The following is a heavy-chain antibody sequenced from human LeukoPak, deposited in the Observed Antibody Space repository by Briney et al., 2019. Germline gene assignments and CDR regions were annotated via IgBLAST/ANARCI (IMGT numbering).Heavy chain of an antibody. CDR3: VLGCSGGSCHNY. CDR1: GFTFDDYG. D-gene: IGHD2-15*01. J-gene: IGHJ4*02. V-gene: IGHV3-20*04. CDR2: INWNGGST. Sequence: PGGSLRLSCAASGFTFDDYGMSWVRQGPGKGLEWVSGINWNGGSTFYADSVKGRFTISRDNAKNSVYLQMNSLRAEDTAVYYCVLGCSGGSCHNYWGQGTLVTVSS.